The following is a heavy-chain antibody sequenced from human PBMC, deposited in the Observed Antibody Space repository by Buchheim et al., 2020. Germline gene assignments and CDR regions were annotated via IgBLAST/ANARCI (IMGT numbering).Heavy chain of an antibody. J-gene: IGHJ4*02. CDR2: ISGSGGST. CDR3: AKGMEAGVVVPAAFVDY. D-gene: IGHD2-2*01. V-gene: IGHV3-23*01. Sequence: EVQLLESGGGLVQPGGSLRLSCAASGFTFSSYAMSWVRQAPGKGLEWVSAISGSGGSTYYADSVKGRFTISRDNSKNKLYLQMNSLRAEDTAVYYCAKGMEAGVVVPAAFVDYWGQGTL. CDR1: GFTFSSYA.